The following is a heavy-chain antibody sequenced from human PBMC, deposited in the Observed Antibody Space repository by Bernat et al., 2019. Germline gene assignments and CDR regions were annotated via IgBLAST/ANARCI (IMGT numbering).Heavy chain of an antibody. V-gene: IGHV4-31*03. CDR2: IYYSGST. J-gene: IGHJ3*02. CDR3: ARDPATGSWRNAFDI. CDR1: GGSISSGGYY. Sequence: QVQLQESGPGLVKPSQTLSLTCTVSGGSISSGGYYWSWIRQHPGKGLEWIGYIYYSGSTYYNPSLKSRVTISVDTSKNQFSLKLSSVTVADTAVYYCARDPATGSWRNAFDIWGQGTMVTVSS. D-gene: IGHD6-13*01.